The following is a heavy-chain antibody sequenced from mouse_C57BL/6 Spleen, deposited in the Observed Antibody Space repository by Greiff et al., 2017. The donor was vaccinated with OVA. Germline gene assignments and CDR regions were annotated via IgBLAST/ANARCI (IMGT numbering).Heavy chain of an antibody. CDR2: IDPETGGT. Sequence: VQLHQSGAELVRPGASVTLSCKASGYTFTDYEMHWVKQTPVHGLDWIGAIDPETGGTAYNQKFKGKAILTADKSSSTAYMEIRSLTSEDSAGYYCTPDGEAVEYWGQGTTLTVSA. CDR3: TPDGEAVEY. V-gene: IGHV1-15*01. J-gene: IGHJ2*01. CDR1: GYTFTDYE.